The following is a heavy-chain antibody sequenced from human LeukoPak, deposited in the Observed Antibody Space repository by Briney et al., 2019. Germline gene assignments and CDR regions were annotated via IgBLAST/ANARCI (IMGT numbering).Heavy chain of an antibody. D-gene: IGHD2-15*01. CDR3: ARVALVAAANYYGLDV. CDR2: IFYTGST. CDR1: GDSISGYS. J-gene: IGHJ6*04. V-gene: IGHV4-59*01. Sequence: PSETLSLTCTVSGDSISGYSWTWIRQPPGKGLEWIGYIFYTGSTIYNPSLKSRVTISVDASKNLFSLKLSSVTATDTAVYYCARVALVAAANYYGLDVWGKGTTVTVSS.